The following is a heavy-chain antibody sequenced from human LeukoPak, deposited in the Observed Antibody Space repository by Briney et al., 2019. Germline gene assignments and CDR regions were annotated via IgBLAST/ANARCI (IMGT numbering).Heavy chain of an antibody. Sequence: SETLSLTCAVYGGSFSGYYWSRIRQPPGKGLEWIGEINHSGSTNYNPSLKSRVTISVDTSKNQFSLKLSSVTAADTAVYYCAREYDFWSGYYGGIAAASLDYWGQGTLVTVSS. CDR3: AREYDFWSGYYGGIAAASLDY. CDR2: INHSGST. J-gene: IGHJ4*02. V-gene: IGHV4-34*01. CDR1: GGSFSGYY. D-gene: IGHD3-3*01.